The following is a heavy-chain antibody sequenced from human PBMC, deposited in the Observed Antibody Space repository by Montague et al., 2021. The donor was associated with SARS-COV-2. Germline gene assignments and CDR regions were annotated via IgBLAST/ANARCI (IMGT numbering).Heavy chain of an antibody. J-gene: IGHJ4*02. CDR1: GGSFNNYY. CDR3: ARTGDAYTRYYFDY. Sequence: SETLSPTCAVYGGSFNNYYWSWIRQPPGTGLEWIGEVDHSGSTNYNPSLKSRLSISVDTSKNQFSLKLNSVTAADTAVYYCARTGDAYTRYYFDYWGQGTLVTVSS. D-gene: IGHD5-24*01. V-gene: IGHV4-34*01. CDR2: VDHSGST.